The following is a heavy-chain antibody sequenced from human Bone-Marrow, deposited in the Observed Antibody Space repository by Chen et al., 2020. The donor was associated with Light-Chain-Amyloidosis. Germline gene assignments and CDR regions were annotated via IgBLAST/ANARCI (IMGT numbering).Heavy chain of an antibody. D-gene: IGHD6-6*01. CDR1: GFVFPTYG. J-gene: IGHJ6*03. CDR3: AKSDRPPSLYYYYYYMDV. CDR2: VRFDGSDK. Sequence: VRLVESGGVVVRPGGSLRLSCTVSGFVFPTYGFQWVRQAPGKGLEWVSVVRFDGSDKYYADSVKGRFTSSRDDSKNTLYLQMNSLRPEDTAVYYCAKSDRPPSLYYYYYYMDVWGKGTTVTVSS. V-gene: IGHV3-30*02.